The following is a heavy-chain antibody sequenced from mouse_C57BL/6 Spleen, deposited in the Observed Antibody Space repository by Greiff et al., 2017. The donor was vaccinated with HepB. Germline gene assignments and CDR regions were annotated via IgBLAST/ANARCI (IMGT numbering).Heavy chain of an antibody. V-gene: IGHV1-50*01. Sequence: QVQLQQPGAELVKPGASVKLSCKASGYTFTSYWMQWVKQRPGQGLEWIGEIDPSDSYPNYNQKFKGKATLTVDTSSSTAYMQLSSLTSEDSAVYYCARRRDYDYDVWFAYWGQGTLVTVSA. CDR3: ARRRDYDYDVWFAY. D-gene: IGHD2-4*01. J-gene: IGHJ3*01. CDR1: GYTFTSYW. CDR2: IDPSDSYP.